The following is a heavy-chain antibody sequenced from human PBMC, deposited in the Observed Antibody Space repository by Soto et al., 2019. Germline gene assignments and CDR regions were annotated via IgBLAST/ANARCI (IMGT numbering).Heavy chain of an antibody. CDR3: AGRPRLETPCDC. V-gene: IGHV4-39*01. D-gene: IGHD6-19*01. J-gene: IGHJ4*02. CDR1: GGSLSSSSYY. Sequence: SETLSLTCTVSGGSLSSSSYYWGWIRQPPGKGLEWIGSIYYSGSTYYNPSLKSRVTISVDTSKNQFSLKLSSVTAADTAVYYCAGRPRLETPCDCWGQGTRVTVSS. CDR2: IYYSGST.